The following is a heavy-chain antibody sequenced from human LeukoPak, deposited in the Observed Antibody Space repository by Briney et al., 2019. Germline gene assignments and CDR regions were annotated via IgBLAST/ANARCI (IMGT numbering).Heavy chain of an antibody. CDR1: GFTFSIYT. CDR2: ISGSNTYI. Sequence: GGSLRLSCATSGFTFSIYTVNWVRQAPGKGLEWVSSISGSNTYIYYADSVKGRFTISRDNAKNSLYLQMNSLRGEDTAVYYCARAPPYYGSGSYYFDLWGQGTLVTVSS. CDR3: ARAPPYYGSGSYYFDL. V-gene: IGHV3-21*01. D-gene: IGHD3-10*01. J-gene: IGHJ4*02.